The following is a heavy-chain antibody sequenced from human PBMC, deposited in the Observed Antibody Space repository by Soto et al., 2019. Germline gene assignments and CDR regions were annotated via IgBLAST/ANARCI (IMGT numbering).Heavy chain of an antibody. CDR1: GFSFSNYA. CDR2: MSGSGDYT. D-gene: IGHD6-13*01. V-gene: IGHV3-23*01. Sequence: EVQLLESGGGLVQPGGSLRLSCAASGFSFSNYAMGWVRLAPGKGRGWVSTMSGSGDYTSYADSVKGRFTISRDNSRNTLYLQVSSLRAEDTAVYYCARDLDGYGSSWYFAFDVWGQGTMVTVSS. CDR3: ARDLDGYGSSWYFAFDV. J-gene: IGHJ3*01.